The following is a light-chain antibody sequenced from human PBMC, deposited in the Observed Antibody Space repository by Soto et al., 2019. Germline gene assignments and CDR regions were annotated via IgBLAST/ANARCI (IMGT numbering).Light chain of an antibody. CDR2: DVS. V-gene: IGLV2-14*03. Sequence: QSALTQPASVSGSPGRSITISWTGTSSDVGGYNYVSWYQHHPGKAPKLIIYDVSNRPSGVSIRFSGSKSDNTASLTISGLQPEDEADYHCSSYTTSNTRQIVFGTGTKVTVL. CDR1: SSDVGGYNY. CDR3: SSYTTSNTRQIV. J-gene: IGLJ1*01.